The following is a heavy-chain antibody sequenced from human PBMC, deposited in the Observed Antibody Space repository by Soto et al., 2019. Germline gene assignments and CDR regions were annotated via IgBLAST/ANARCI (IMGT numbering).Heavy chain of an antibody. CDR1: GYTFTSYA. CDR3: AGSIVVVTALDY. D-gene: IGHD2-21*02. Sequence: VQLVQSGAEEKKPGASMKASCKASGYTFTSYAMHWVRQAPGQRLEWMGWINAGNGNTKYSQKFQGRVTVTRDTSASTAYMELSSLRSEDTAVYYCAGSIVVVTALDYWGQGTLVTVSS. V-gene: IGHV1-3*05. J-gene: IGHJ4*02. CDR2: INAGNGNT.